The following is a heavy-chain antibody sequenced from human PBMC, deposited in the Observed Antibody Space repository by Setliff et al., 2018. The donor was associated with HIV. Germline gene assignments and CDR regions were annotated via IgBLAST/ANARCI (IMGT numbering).Heavy chain of an antibody. CDR3: ARGRGQWAVREYFDQ. CDR2: MNPNSGNT. J-gene: IGHJ4*02. V-gene: IGHV1-8*01. D-gene: IGHD1-26*01. CDR1: GYTFTNYD. Sequence: ASVKVSCKASGYTFTNYDINWVRQATGQGLEWMGWMNPNSGNTGYAQKFQGRVTMTRNTSISTAYMELTALRSDDTAIYYCARGRGQWAVREYFDQWGQGTPVTVSS.